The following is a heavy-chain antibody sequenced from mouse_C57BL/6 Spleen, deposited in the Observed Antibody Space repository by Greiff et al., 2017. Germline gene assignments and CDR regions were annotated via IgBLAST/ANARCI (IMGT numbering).Heavy chain of an antibody. V-gene: IGHV3-1*01. CDR2: ISYSGST. Sequence: EVQLKESGPGMVKPSQSLSLTCTVTGYSITSGYDWHWIRHFPGNKLEWMGYISYSGSTNYNPSLKSRISITHDTSKNHFFLKLNSVTTEDTATYYCARADGSYWYFDVWGTGTTVTVSS. D-gene: IGHD2-3*01. CDR3: ARADGSYWYFDV. J-gene: IGHJ1*03. CDR1: GYSITSGYD.